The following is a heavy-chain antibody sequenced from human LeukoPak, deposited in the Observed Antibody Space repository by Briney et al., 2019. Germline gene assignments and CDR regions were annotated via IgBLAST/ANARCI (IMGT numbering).Heavy chain of an antibody. D-gene: IGHD5-18*01. CDR3: ASSGYSNGHYYYYYGMDV. CDR1: GGSISSYY. Sequence: SETLSLTCTVSGGSISSYYWSWIRQPAGKGLEWIGRIYTSGSTNYNPSLKSRVTMSVDTSKNQFSLKLSSVTAADTAVYYCASSGYSNGHYYYYYGMDVWGQGTTVTVSS. CDR2: IYTSGST. J-gene: IGHJ6*02. V-gene: IGHV4-4*07.